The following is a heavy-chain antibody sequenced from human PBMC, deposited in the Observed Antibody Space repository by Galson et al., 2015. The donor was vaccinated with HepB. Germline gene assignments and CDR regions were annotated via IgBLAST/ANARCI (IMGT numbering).Heavy chain of an antibody. CDR3: ALNNGGWNYRALTWFDP. D-gene: IGHD1-7*01. Sequence: SVKVSCKASGGTFSSYAISWVRQAPGQGLEWMGGIIPIFGTANYAQKFQGRVTITADKSTSTAYMELSSLRSEDTAVYYCALNNGGWNYRALTWFDPWGKGTTVTVSS. CDR2: IIPIFGTA. V-gene: IGHV1-69*06. CDR1: GGTFSSYA. J-gene: IGHJ6*04.